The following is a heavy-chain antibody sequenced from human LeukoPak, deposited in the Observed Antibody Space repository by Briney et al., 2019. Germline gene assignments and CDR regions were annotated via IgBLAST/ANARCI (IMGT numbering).Heavy chain of an antibody. CDR2: INHSGST. Sequence: PSETLSLTCALYGGSFSGYYWSWIRQPPGKGLEWIGEINHSGSTNYNPSLKSRVTISVDTSKNQFSLKLSSVTAADTAVYYCARGPDYYDSSDGMDVWGQGTTVTVSS. CDR1: GGSFSGYY. J-gene: IGHJ6*02. V-gene: IGHV4-34*01. CDR3: ARGPDYYDSSDGMDV. D-gene: IGHD3-22*01.